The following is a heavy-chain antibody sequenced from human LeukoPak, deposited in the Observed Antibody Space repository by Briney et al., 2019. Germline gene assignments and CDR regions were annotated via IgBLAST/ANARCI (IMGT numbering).Heavy chain of an antibody. V-gene: IGHV3-23*01. CDR2: IGGSGGST. J-gene: IGHJ4*02. D-gene: IGHD4-17*01. CDR1: GFTFSSYA. Sequence: QAGGSLRLSCAASGFTFSSYAMSWVRQAPGKGLEWVSAIGGSGGSTYYADSVKGRFTISRDNSKNTLYLQMNSLRAEDTAVYYCAKTKNTVTTLYFDYWGQGTLVTVSS. CDR3: AKTKNTVTTLYFDY.